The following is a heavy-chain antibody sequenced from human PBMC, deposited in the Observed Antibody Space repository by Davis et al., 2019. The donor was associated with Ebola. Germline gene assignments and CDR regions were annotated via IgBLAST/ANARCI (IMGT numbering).Heavy chain of an antibody. CDR1: GFTFKTYA. D-gene: IGHD4-23*01. Sequence: GGSLRLSCAASGFTFKTYAMSWVRQAPGKGLEYVSGISSSSSNTYYADSLKGRFTISRDNSENTLFLEMNSLRVEDTAIYYCVRDNSYYFDNWGQGTLVTVSS. J-gene: IGHJ4*02. V-gene: IGHV3-23*01. CDR3: VRDNSYYFDN. CDR2: ISSSSSNT.